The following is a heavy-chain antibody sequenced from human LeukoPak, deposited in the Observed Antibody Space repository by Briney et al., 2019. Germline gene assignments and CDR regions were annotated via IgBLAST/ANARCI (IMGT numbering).Heavy chain of an antibody. J-gene: IGHJ4*02. V-gene: IGHV3-74*01. D-gene: IGHD3-10*01. CDR3: AKDYSRSDDSGTEKDLPFDY. Sequence: QAGGSLRLSCAASGFTLSDYWMHWVRQAPGKGLVWVSRISTDGSSTTNADSVKGRFTISRDNAKNMVYLQMNSLGAEDTAVYYCAKDYSRSDDSGTEKDLPFDYWGQGTLVTVSS. CDR1: GFTLSDYW. CDR2: ISTDGSST.